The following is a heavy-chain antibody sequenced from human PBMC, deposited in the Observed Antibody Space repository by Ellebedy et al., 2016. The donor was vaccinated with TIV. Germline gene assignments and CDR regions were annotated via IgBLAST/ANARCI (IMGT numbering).Heavy chain of an antibody. CDR3: ARDNAKMRGIYPD. CDR1: GYTFTSYG. D-gene: IGHD2-21*01. Sequence: AASVTVSCKSSGYTFTSYGISWVRQAPGQGLEWMGWISAYNGNTNYAQNLQGRVTMTTDTSTSTAYMDLRSLRSDDTAVYYCARDNAKMRGIYPDWGQGTLVTVSS. CDR2: ISAYNGNT. J-gene: IGHJ4*02. V-gene: IGHV1-18*01.